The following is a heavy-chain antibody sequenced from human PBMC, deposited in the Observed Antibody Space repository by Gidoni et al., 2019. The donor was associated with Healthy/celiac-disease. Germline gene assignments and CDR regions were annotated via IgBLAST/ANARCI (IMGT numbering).Heavy chain of an antibody. D-gene: IGHD3-10*01. V-gene: IGHV1-46*01. CDR3: ARDLIQITMVRGVIIYYYYYGMDV. CDR1: GYTFTSHY. CDR2: INPSGGST. Sequence: QVQLVQSGAEVKKPGASVKVSCKASGYTFTSHYMHWVRQAPGQGLEWMGIINPSGGSTSYAQKFQGRVTMTRDTSTSTVYMELSSLRSEDTAVYYCARDLIQITMVRGVIIYYYYYGMDVWGQGTTVTVSS. J-gene: IGHJ6*02.